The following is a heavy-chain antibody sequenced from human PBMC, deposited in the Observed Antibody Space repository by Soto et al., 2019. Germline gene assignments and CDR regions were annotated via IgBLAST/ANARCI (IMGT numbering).Heavy chain of an antibody. D-gene: IGHD3-10*01. J-gene: IGHJ4*02. V-gene: IGHV3-23*01. CDR2: SGGDDGTT. CDR1: GFTFSSYS. Sequence: EVQLLESGGGLVQPGGSLRLSCAASGFTFSSYSMSWVRQAPGKGLEWVSGFRSGGDDGTTYYADSVKGRFTISRDNSKNTLFLQMDSLRAEDKAIYYCAKKVNSGPGSQYFDYWGQGTRVTVSS. CDR3: AKKVNSGPGSQYFDY.